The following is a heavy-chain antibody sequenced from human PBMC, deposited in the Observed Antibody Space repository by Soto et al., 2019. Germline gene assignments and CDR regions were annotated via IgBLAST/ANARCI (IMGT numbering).Heavy chain of an antibody. CDR3: AAYCSSISCTPFHGYS. V-gene: IGHV3-7*03. Sequence: PGGSLRLSCAASVFTFSNYWMSWVRQAPGKGLEWVANIKKDETEEYYVDSVKGRFTISRDNAKNSLFLQMNSLRAEDTAVYYCAAYCSSISCTPFHGYSWGQGTLVTVSS. CDR1: VFTFSNYW. D-gene: IGHD2-2*01. J-gene: IGHJ4*02. CDR2: IKKDETEE.